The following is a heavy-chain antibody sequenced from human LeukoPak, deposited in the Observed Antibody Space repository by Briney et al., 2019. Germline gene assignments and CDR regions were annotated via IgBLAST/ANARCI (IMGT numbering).Heavy chain of an antibody. CDR2: IYYSGST. CDR1: GGSISSSSYY. V-gene: IGHV4-39*02. D-gene: IGHD3-10*01. Sequence: SETLSLTCTVSGGSISSSSYYWGWIRQPPGKGLEWIGSIYYSGSTYCNPSLKSRVTISVDTSKNQFSLKLSSVTAADTAVYYCAREPDRFGDPTLGYYYYGMDVWGQGTTVTVSS. CDR3: AREPDRFGDPTLGYYYYGMDV. J-gene: IGHJ6*02.